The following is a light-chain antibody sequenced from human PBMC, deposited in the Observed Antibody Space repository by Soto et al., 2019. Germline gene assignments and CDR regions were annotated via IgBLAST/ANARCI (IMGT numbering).Light chain of an antibody. V-gene: IGKV3-15*01. CDR3: QQYDNWPLT. Sequence: EIVMTQSPDTLSVSPGERATLSCRASQSVSSNLAWYQQKSGQTPRLLIYGASTRATDIPTRFSGSGSGTEFTLTISSRQSADFAVYYCQQYDNWPLTFGGGTKVEIK. J-gene: IGKJ4*01. CDR1: QSVSSN. CDR2: GAS.